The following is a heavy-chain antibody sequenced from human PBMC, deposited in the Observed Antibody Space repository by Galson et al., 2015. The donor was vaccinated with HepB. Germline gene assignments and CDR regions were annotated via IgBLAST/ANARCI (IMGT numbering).Heavy chain of an antibody. CDR2: ISGSGDST. CDR3: ARERSQSYSGD. Sequence: SLRLSCAASGFTFSNYAMSWVRQVPGKEFQWVSAISGSGDSTYYADSVKGRFTISRDNSKNTLFLQMDGLGAEDTAMYYCARERSQSYSGDWGQGALVAVSS. CDR1: GFTFSNYA. J-gene: IGHJ4*02. V-gene: IGHV3-23*01. D-gene: IGHD2-21*01.